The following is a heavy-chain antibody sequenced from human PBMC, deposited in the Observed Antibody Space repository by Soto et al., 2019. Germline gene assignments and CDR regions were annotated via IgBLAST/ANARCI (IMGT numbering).Heavy chain of an antibody. CDR3: ARDPNYYDSSGYQYYYGMDV. V-gene: IGHV1-69*13. J-gene: IGHJ6*02. D-gene: IGHD3-22*01. CDR1: GVTFSSYA. CDR2: IIPIFGTA. Sequence: SVKVSCKASGVTFSSYAISWVRQAPGQGLEWMGGIIPIFGTANYAQKFQGRVTITADESTSTAYMELSSLRSEDTAVYYCARDPNYYDSSGYQYYYGMDVWGQGTTVTVSS.